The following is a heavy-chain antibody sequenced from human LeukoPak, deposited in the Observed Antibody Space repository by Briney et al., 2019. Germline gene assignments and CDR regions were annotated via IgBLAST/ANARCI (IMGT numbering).Heavy chain of an antibody. CDR2: VWYDGSNK. CDR3: AGGWDYFDY. V-gene: IGHV3-33*01. Sequence: GGSLRLSCEASGFTFSDYGMHWVRQAPGKGLEWVAVVWYDGSNKQYADPVKGRFTVSRDNSKNTLYLQMNILRAEDTAVYYCAGGWDYFDYWGQGTLVTVSS. CDR1: GFTFSDYG. D-gene: IGHD1-26*01. J-gene: IGHJ4*02.